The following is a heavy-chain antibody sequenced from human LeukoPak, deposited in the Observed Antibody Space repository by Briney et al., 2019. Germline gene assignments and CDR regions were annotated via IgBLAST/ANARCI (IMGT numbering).Heavy chain of an antibody. J-gene: IGHJ4*02. Sequence: GASVKVSCTASGYTFTGYYMHWVRQAPGQGLEWMGWINPNSGGTNYAQKFQGRVTITRDTSISTAYMELSRLRSDDTAVYYCARDVSSADIVVVVAATLFDYWGQGTLVTVSS. V-gene: IGHV1-2*02. CDR2: INPNSGGT. D-gene: IGHD2-15*01. CDR3: ARDVSSADIVVVVAATLFDY. CDR1: GYTFTGYY.